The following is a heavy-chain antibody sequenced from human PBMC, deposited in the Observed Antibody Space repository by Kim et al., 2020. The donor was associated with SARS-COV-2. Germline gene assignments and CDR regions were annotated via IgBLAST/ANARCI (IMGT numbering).Heavy chain of an antibody. V-gene: IGHV1-69*13. J-gene: IGHJ4*02. D-gene: IGHD1-26*01. CDR2: IIPIFGTA. CDR1: GGTFSSYA. Sequence: SVKVSCKASGGTFSSYAISWVRQAPGQGLEWMGGIIPIFGTANYAQKFQGRVTITADESTSTAYMELSSLRSEDTAVYYCARDDPPYSGSYLGYWGQGTLVTVSS. CDR3: ARDDPPYSGSYLGY.